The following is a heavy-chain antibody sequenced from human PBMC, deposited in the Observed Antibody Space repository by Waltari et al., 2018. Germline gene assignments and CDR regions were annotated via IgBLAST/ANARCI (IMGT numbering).Heavy chain of an antibody. CDR3: ARGGYDYVWGSYRYTPISWFDP. J-gene: IGHJ5*02. Sequence: QVQLQESGPGLVKPSETLSLTCTVSGGSISSYYWCWIRQPPGTGLEWIGYIYYSGSTNYNPSLKSRVTISVDTSKNQFSLKLSSVTAADTAVYYCARGGYDYVWGSYRYTPISWFDPWGQGTLVTVSS. V-gene: IGHV4-59*01. D-gene: IGHD3-16*02. CDR2: IYYSGST. CDR1: GGSISSYY.